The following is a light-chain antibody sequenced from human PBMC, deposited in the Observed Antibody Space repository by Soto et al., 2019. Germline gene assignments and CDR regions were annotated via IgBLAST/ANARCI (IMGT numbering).Light chain of an antibody. CDR2: SNN. CDR1: SSNIGSNT. J-gene: IGLJ3*02. CDR3: AAWDDSLIGPNWV. Sequence: QSVLTQPPSASGTPGQRVTISCSGSSSNIGSNTVNWYQQLPGTAPKLLIYSNNQRPSGVPDRFSGSKSGTSASLAISGLQSEDEADYYCAAWDDSLIGPNWVFGGGTKLPVL. V-gene: IGLV1-44*01.